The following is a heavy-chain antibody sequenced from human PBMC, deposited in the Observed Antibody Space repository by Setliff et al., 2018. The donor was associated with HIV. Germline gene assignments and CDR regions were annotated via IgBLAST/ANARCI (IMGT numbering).Heavy chain of an antibody. CDR3: ARGYYGSASSYDY. D-gene: IGHD3-10*01. CDR2: ISSSSSYT. V-gene: IGHV3-11*05. CDR1: GFTFSDYS. Sequence: GESLKISCAASGFTFSDYSTSWIRQAPGKGLEWVSYISSSSSYTNYADSVKGRFTISRDNAKNSLYLQMNNLRAEDTAVYYCARGYYGSASSYDYWGLGTLVTVSS. J-gene: IGHJ4*02.